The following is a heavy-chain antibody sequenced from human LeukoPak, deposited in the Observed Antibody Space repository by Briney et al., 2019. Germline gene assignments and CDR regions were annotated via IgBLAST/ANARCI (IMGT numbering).Heavy chain of an antibody. J-gene: IGHJ5*02. D-gene: IGHD2-2*01. CDR1: GFTFSSYG. V-gene: IGHV3-33*01. Sequence: PGRSLRLSCAASGFTFSSYGIHWVRQAPGKGLEWVAVIWYDGSNKYYVDSVKGRFTISRDNSKNTLYLQMNSLRAEDTAVYYCAREGAPAAIYVHWFDPWGQGTLVTVSS. CDR2: IWYDGSNK. CDR3: AREGAPAAIYVHWFDP.